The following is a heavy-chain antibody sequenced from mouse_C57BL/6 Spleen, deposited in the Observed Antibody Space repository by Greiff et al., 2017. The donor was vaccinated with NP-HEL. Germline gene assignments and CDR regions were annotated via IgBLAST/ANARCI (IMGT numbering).Heavy chain of an antibody. CDR2: ISYSGST. Sequence: VQLKESGPGMVKPSQSLSLTCTVTGYSITSGYDWHWIRHFPGNKLEWMGYISYSGSTNYNPSLKSRISITHDTSKNHFFLKLNSVTTEDTATYYCARGNYGNYPYYYAMDYWGQGTSVTVSS. V-gene: IGHV3-1*01. J-gene: IGHJ4*01. CDR1: GYSITSGYD. CDR3: ARGNYGNYPYYYAMDY. D-gene: IGHD2-1*01.